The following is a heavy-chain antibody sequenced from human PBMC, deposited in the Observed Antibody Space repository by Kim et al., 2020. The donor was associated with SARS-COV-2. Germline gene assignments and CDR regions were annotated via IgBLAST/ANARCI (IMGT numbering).Heavy chain of an antibody. CDR3: AGTARGANFDY. CDR2: IYYTGSA. V-gene: IGHV4-59*08. J-gene: IGHJ4*02. D-gene: IGHD1-26*01. CDR1: GISISSYY. Sequence: SETLSLTCSVSGISISSYYWSLIRQPPGKGLEWIGYIYYTGSANYNPSLRSRVTISVDTSKNPFSLKLSSVTAADTAVYYCAGTARGANFDYWGRGALVTVSS.